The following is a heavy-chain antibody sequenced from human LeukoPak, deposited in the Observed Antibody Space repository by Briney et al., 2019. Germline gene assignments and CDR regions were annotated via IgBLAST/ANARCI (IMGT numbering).Heavy chain of an antibody. J-gene: IGHJ6*02. CDR1: GFTFSSYN. Sequence: GGSLRLSCAASGFTFSSYNMNWVRQAPGKGLEWVSSISSSSSNIYYADSVKGRFTISRDNAKNSLYLQMNSLRAEDTAVYYCARDKIAAAGTDYYYGMGVWGQGTTVTVSS. D-gene: IGHD6-13*01. CDR2: ISSSSSNI. CDR3: ARDKIAAAGTDYYYGMGV. V-gene: IGHV3-21*01.